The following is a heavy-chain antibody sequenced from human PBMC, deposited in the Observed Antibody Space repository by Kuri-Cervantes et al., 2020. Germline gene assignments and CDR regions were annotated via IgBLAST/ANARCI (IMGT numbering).Heavy chain of an antibody. CDR3: ARASDSSSWYGKWYFDL. CDR1: GGSISSYY. V-gene: IGHV4-59*12. J-gene: IGHJ2*01. D-gene: IGHD6-13*01. CDR2: IYYSGST. Sequence: SETLSLTCTVSGGSISSYYWSWIRQPPGKGLEWIGYIYYSGSTNYNPSLKSRVTISVDTSKNQISLKLSSVTAADTAVYYCARASDSSSWYGKWYFDLWGRGTLVTVSS.